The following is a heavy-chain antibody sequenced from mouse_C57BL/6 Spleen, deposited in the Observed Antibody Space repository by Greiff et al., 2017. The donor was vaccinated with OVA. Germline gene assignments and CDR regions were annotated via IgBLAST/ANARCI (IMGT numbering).Heavy chain of an antibody. J-gene: IGHJ3*01. CDR2: IYPGSGST. V-gene: IGHV1-55*01. Sequence: QVQLQQPGAELVKPGASVKMSCKASGYTFTSYWITWVKQRPGQGLEWIGDIYPGSGSTNYNEKFKSKATLTVDKSSSTAYMQLSSLTSEDSAVYYCARSHYDYDGGFAYWGQGTLVTVSA. CDR3: ARSHYDYDGGFAY. D-gene: IGHD2-4*01. CDR1: GYTFTSYW.